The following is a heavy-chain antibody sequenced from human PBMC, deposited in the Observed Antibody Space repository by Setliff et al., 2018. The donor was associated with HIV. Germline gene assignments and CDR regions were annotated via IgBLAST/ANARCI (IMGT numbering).Heavy chain of an antibody. J-gene: IGHJ6*03. CDR2: IYTSGST. V-gene: IGHV4-4*08. CDR1: GGSISSYY. D-gene: IGHD2-21*02. Sequence: PSETLSLTCTVSGGSISSYYWSWIRQPPGKGLAWIGYIYTSGSTNYNPSLKSRVTISVDTSKNQFSLKLSSVTAADTAVYYCARRDHYYYYMDVWGKGTTVTVSS. CDR3: ARRDHYYYYMDV.